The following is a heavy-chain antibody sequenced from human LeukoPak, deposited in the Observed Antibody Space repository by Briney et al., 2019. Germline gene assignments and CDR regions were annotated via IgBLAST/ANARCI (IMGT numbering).Heavy chain of an antibody. CDR1: GFTYKNHE. CDR2: ISRSGTTT. D-gene: IGHD3-22*01. J-gene: IGHJ1*01. Sequence: PGGSLRLSCEASGFTYKNHEMNWVRLAPGKGLEGVSYISRSGTTTYYADSVRGRFTVSRDNAKNTLSLQMNSLRAEDTGVYYCARAPSEIGGYYPEYFRHWGQGTLVTVSS. V-gene: IGHV3-48*03. CDR3: ARAPSEIGGYYPEYFRH.